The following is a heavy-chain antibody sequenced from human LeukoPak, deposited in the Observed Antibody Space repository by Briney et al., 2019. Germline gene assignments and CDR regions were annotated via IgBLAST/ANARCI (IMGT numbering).Heavy chain of an antibody. CDR1: GESFSGYY. Sequence: PSETLSLTCAVYGESFSGYYWSWIRQPPGKGLEWLGEINHIESTNFNPSLKSRVTISVDTSKNQFSLKLSSVTAADTAVYYCARGRGASTVTTEFDYWGLGTLVTVSS. D-gene: IGHD4-17*01. CDR3: ARGRGASTVTTEFDY. V-gene: IGHV4-34*01. J-gene: IGHJ4*02. CDR2: INHIEST.